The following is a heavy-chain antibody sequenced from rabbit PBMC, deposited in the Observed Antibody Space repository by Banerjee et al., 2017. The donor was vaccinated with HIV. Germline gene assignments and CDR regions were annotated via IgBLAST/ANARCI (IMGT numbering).Heavy chain of an antibody. V-gene: IGHV1S40*01. CDR1: GFSFSSGLP. CDR3: AREDGGSSGLSHYAFDP. Sequence: VESGGGLVKPGASLTLTCKASGFSFSSGLPMCWVRQAPGKGLEWIGCIYTGGSGGTYYASWAKGRFTISKTSSTTVTLQMTSLTAADTATYFCAREDGGSSGLSHYAFDPWGPGTLVTVS. J-gene: IGHJ2*01. D-gene: IGHD8-1*01. CDR2: IYTGGSGGT.